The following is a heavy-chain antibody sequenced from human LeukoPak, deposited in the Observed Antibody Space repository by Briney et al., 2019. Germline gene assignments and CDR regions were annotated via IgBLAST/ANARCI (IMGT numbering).Heavy chain of an antibody. V-gene: IGHV5-51*01. CDR3: ASEYCSGGNCYFDY. D-gene: IGHD2-15*01. CDR2: IFPGDSDT. CDR1: EYSFATYW. Sequence: PGESLKISCKGSEYSFATYWIGWLRQMPGQGLEWMGIIFPGDSDTRYSPSFQGQVTISADKSISTAYLQWSSLKASDTAIYYCASEYCSGGNCYFDYWGQGTLVTVSS. J-gene: IGHJ4*02.